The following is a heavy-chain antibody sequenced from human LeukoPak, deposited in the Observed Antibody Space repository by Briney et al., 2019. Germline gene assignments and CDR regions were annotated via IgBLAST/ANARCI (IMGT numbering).Heavy chain of an antibody. V-gene: IGHV3-48*01. CDR1: GFTFSSYS. CDR3: ARWSYGSGYALDY. CDR2: ISGSSNTI. J-gene: IGHJ4*02. D-gene: IGHD5-12*01. Sequence: PGGSLRLSCAASGFTFSSYSVNWVRQAPGKGLEWVSYISGSSNTIYYADSVKGRFTISRDNAKNSLYLQMNSLRAEDTAAYYCARWSYGSGYALDYWGQGTLVTVSS.